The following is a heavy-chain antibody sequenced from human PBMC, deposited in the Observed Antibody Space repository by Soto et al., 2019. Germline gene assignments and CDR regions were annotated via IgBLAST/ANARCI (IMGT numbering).Heavy chain of an antibody. V-gene: IGHV1-18*04. CDR2: INTYSGNT. CDR3: AGGQGSLIPYYFDS. Sequence: QVQLVQSGAEVKKPGASVRVSCKASEHTFTNYGINWVRLAPGQGLEWMGWINTYSGNTIYAQKFQDRLTITTDTSTHTASMELRSLTSDDTAVFYCAGGQGSLIPYYFDSWGQGTLVTVSS. D-gene: IGHD2-2*01. CDR1: EHTFTNYG. J-gene: IGHJ4*02.